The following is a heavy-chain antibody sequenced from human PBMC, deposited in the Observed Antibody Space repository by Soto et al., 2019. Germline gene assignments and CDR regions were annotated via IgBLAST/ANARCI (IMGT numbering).Heavy chain of an antibody. J-gene: IGHJ5*02. Sequence: QVTVKESGPVLVKPTETLTLTCTVSGFSLSNAGLGVSWIRQPPGKALEWLAHIFSNDEKSYSTSLKSRLTISKDTSKSQVVLITTNMDPVDTATYYCASTYSTSWYWFDPWGQGTLVTVSS. CDR2: IFSNDEK. V-gene: IGHV2-26*04. D-gene: IGHD6-13*01. CDR1: GFSLSNAGLG. CDR3: ASTYSTSWYWFDP.